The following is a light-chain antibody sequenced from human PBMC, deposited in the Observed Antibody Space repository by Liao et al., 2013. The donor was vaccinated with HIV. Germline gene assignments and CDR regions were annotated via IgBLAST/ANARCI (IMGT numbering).Light chain of an antibody. CDR1: NIGSKS. J-gene: IGLJ2*01. Sequence: SYELTQPPSVSVAPGKTARITCGGNNIGSKSVHWYQQKSGQAPMMVISYDSDRPSGIPERFSGSNSGDTATLTISGTQAMDEADYYCHVWDRDIAVFGGGTRLTVL. V-gene: IGLV3-21*01. CDR3: HVWDRDIAV. CDR2: YDS.